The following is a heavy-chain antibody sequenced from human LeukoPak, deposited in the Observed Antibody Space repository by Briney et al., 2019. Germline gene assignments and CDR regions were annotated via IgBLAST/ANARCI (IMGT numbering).Heavy chain of an antibody. CDR1: GGTFSSYA. J-gene: IGHJ5*02. CDR3: ARDSIYVSSPHDP. V-gene: IGHV1-69*04. D-gene: IGHD2/OR15-2a*01. Sequence: SVKVSCKASGGTFSSYAISWVRQAPGQGLEWTGRIIPILGIANYAQKFQGRVTITADKSTSTAYMELSSLRSEDTAVYYCARDSIYVSSPHDPWGQGTLVTVSS. CDR2: IIPILGIA.